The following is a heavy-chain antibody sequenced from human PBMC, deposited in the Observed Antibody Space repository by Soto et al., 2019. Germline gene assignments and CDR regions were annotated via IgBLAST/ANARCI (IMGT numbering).Heavy chain of an antibody. CDR3: ARESEDLTSNFDY. CDR1: GFTVSSNY. CDR2: IYSGGST. V-gene: IGHV3-53*01. J-gene: IGHJ4*02. Sequence: GGSLRLSCAASGFTVSSNYMSWVRQAPGKGLEWVSVIYSGGSTYYADSVKGRFTISRDNAKNSLYLEMNSLRAEDTAVYYCARESEDLTSNFDYWGQGTLVTVSS.